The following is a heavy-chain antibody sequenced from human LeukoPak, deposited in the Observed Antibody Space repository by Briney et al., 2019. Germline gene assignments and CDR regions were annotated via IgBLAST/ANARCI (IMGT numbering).Heavy chain of an antibody. CDR3: TRHSPIGRYDFDY. CDR1: GYTFTGYF. D-gene: IGHD1-26*01. V-gene: IGHV1-46*04. Sequence: ASVKVSCKASGYTFTGYFMHWVRQAPGQGLEWLGIINCDGGSTSDAQKLQDRVTMTRDTNTSTVYMELSSLKSEDTALYCCTRHSPIGRYDFDYWGQGTLVTVSS. CDR2: INCDGGST. J-gene: IGHJ4*02.